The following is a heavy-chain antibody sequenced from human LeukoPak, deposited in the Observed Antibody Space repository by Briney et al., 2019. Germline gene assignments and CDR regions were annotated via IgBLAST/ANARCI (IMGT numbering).Heavy chain of an antibody. CDR1: GYTFTSYY. J-gene: IGHJ4*02. CDR2: INPSGGST. CDR3: ARDMDQSLDY. D-gene: IGHD3/OR15-3a*01. V-gene: IGHV1-46*01. Sequence: ASVKVSCKASGYTFTSYYMHWVRQAPGQGLEWMGIINPSGGSTSYAQKFQGRVTMTTDTSTSTAYMELRSLRSDDTAVYYCARDMDQSLDYWGQGTLVTVSS.